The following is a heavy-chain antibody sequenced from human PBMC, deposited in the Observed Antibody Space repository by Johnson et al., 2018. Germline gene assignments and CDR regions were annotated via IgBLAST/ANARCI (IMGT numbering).Heavy chain of an antibody. J-gene: IGHJ4*02. CDR3: ARGGEVK. D-gene: IGHD3-10*01. CDR2: IKGDGSIT. Sequence: VQLQESGGGLVQPGGSXRLSCAASGFTFSGYWMHWVRQGPGKGLVWLSQIKGDGSITTYADSVKGRFTISRDNAKNTLYLQMHNLRAEDTAVYYCARGGEVKWGQGTLVSVSS. V-gene: IGHV3-74*03. CDR1: GFTFSGYW.